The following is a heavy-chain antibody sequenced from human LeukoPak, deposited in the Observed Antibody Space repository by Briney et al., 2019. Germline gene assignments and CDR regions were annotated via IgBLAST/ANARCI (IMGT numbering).Heavy chain of an antibody. D-gene: IGHD6-13*01. CDR1: GFTFQYYA. CDR3: ATEYSSSWPKTPGEDYFDY. CDR2: IRYDGSNK. V-gene: IGHV3-30*02. Sequence: PGGSLRLSCAASGFTFQYYAMTWVRQAPGQGLEWVAFIRYDGSNKYYADSVKGRFTIFRDNSKNTLYLQMNSLRAEDTAVYYCATEYSSSWPKTPGEDYFDYWGQGTLVTVSS. J-gene: IGHJ4*02.